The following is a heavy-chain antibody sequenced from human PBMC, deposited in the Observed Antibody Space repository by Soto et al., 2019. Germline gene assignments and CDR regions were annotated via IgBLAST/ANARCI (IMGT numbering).Heavy chain of an antibody. CDR2: IIDSGGAT. CDR3: ARGAAGTNGLLDY. J-gene: IGHJ4*02. D-gene: IGHD2-8*01. CDR1: GFTFSTYT. Sequence: EVQLLESGGGLLQPGGSLRLSCAASGFTFSTYTMNWVRQAPGKGLECVSGIIDSGGATYYADSVRGRFTISRDNSKNTLHLQVNSLRAEDTAVYYCARGAAGTNGLLDYWGQGTLVTVSS. V-gene: IGHV3-23*01.